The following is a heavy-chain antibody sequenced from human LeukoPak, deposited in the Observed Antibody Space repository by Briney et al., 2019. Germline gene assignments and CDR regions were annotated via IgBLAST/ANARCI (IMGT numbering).Heavy chain of an antibody. Sequence: SETLSLTCTVSGGSISSYYWSWIRQPPGKGLEWIGEINHSGSTNYNPSLKSRVTISVDTSKNQFSLKLSSVTAADTAVYYCARGLRYYDSSGPIGGAFDIWGQGTMVTVSS. CDR1: GGSISSYY. CDR3: ARGLRYYDSSGPIGGAFDI. J-gene: IGHJ3*02. CDR2: INHSGST. D-gene: IGHD3-22*01. V-gene: IGHV4-34*01.